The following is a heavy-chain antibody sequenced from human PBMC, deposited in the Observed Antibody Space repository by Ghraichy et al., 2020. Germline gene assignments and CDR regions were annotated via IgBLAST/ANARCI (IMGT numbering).Heavy chain of an antibody. J-gene: IGHJ5*02. CDR2: IYQSGSI. CDR3: ARAISMVRGVTNWFDP. V-gene: IGHV4-30-2*01. D-gene: IGHD3-10*01. Sequence: VGYIYQSGSIYYNPSLKSRVSISVDRSKNQFSLKLSSVTAADTAVYYCARAISMVRGVTNWFDPW.